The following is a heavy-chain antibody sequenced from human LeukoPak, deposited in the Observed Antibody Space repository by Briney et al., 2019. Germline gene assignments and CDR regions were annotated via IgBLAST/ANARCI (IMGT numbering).Heavy chain of an antibody. CDR1: GGTFSSYA. Sequence: GSSVKVSCKASGGTFSSYAISWVRQAPGQGLEWMGGIIPIFGTANYAQKFQGRVTITADESTSTAYMELSSLRSDDTAVYYCARSRMPWEKGRRLQLQFDYWGQGILVTVSS. J-gene: IGHJ4*02. CDR2: IIPIFGTA. V-gene: IGHV1-69*01. CDR3: ARSRMPWEKGRRLQLQFDY. D-gene: IGHD5-24*01.